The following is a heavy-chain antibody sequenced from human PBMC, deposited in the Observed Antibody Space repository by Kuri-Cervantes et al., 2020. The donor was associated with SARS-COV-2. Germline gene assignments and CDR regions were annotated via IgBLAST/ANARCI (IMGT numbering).Heavy chain of an antibody. V-gene: IGHV1-2*02. CDR3: ARDLSSSVASFYDY. J-gene: IGHJ4*02. CDR2: INPNSGGT. D-gene: IGHD6-6*01. Sequence: AAVNVSCKPSGYTFTGYYMHWVRQAPGQGLEWMGWINPNSGGTNYAQKFQGRVTMTRDTSISTAYMELSRLRSDDTAVYYCARDLSSSVASFYDYWGQGTLVTVSS. CDR1: GYTFTGYY.